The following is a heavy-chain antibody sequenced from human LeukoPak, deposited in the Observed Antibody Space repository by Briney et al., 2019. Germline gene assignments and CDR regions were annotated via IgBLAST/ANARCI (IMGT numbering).Heavy chain of an antibody. CDR1: GGTFSNFA. Sequence: GSSVKVSCKTSGGTFSNFAINWVRQAPGQGLEWMGGFIPVFGTPNYAQKFQDRLTITTDESTSTVYMELSSLRPEDTAVYYCASHVDTTMVRVYYYHYLDVWGTGTTVIVSS. CDR3: ASHVDTTMVRVYYYHYLDV. D-gene: IGHD5-18*01. CDR2: FIPVFGTP. V-gene: IGHV1-69*05. J-gene: IGHJ6*03.